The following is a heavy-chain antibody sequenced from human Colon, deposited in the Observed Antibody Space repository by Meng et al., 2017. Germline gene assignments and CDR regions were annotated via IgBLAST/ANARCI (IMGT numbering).Heavy chain of an antibody. J-gene: IGHJ6*02. CDR2: LNTNTGNP. CDR3: SKCRGTYVYYYYGMDV. D-gene: IGHD2-2*01. V-gene: IGHV7-4-1*02. Sequence: ASVKVSCKAAGYTFTSYAMKWVRQAPGQGLEWMVWLNTNTGNPTYAQCFTGRFVFSLDTSVSTAYLQISRLKAEDTAVYYWSKCRGTYVYYYYGMDVWGQGTTVTVSS. CDR1: GYTFTSYA.